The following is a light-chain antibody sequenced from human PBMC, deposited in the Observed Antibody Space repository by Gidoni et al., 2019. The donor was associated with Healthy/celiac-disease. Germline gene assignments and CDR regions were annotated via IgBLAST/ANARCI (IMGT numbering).Light chain of an antibody. CDR3: AAWDDSLSVNWV. CDR2: RNN. J-gene: IGLJ3*02. Sequence: QSVLTQPPSASGTPGQRVTISCSGSSSNIGSNYVYWYQQLPGTAPKLLIYRNNQRPSGVPDRFSGSKSGTSASLAISALRSEDEADYYCAAWDDSLSVNWVFGGGTKLTVL. V-gene: IGLV1-47*01. CDR1: SSNIGSNY.